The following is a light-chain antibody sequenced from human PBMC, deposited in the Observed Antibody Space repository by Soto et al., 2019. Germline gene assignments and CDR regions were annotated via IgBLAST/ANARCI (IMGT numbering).Light chain of an antibody. CDR1: SSNIGSNT. V-gene: IGLV1-44*01. CDR2: SNN. J-gene: IGLJ1*01. CDR3: AAWDDSLNGPV. Sequence: QSVLTQPPSASGTPGQRVTISCSGSSSNIGSNTVNWYQQLPGTAPKLLIYSNNQRPSGVPDRFSGSKSGASASLAISGLQSEDKADYYCAAWDDSLNGPVFGTGTKLTVL.